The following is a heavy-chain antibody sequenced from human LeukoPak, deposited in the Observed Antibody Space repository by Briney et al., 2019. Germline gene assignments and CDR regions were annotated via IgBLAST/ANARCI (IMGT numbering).Heavy chain of an antibody. J-gene: IGHJ4*02. V-gene: IGHV1-8*01. CDR1: GYTFTSFD. D-gene: IGHD6-6*01. Sequence: ASVKVSCKASGYTFTSFDINWVRQATGQGLEWMGWMNPNSGNTGYAQKFQGRVTMTRNTSKSTAYMELSSLRSEDTAVYYCALQGSSSGGTRVTTYFDYWGQGTLVTVSS. CDR2: MNPNSGNT. CDR3: ALQGSSSGGTRVTTYFDY.